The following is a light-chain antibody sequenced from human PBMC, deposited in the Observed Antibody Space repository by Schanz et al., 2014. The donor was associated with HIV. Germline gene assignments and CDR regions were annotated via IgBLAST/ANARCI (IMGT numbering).Light chain of an antibody. J-gene: IGLJ2*01. CDR1: SSDVGGYDF. Sequence: QSALTQPASVSGSPGQSITISCTGTSSDVGGYDFVSWYQQPPGKAPKLMIYDVTNRPSGVSNRFSGSKSGNTASLTISGLQAEDEADYYCSSYTGSSSVIFGGGTKLTVL. V-gene: IGLV2-14*03. CDR2: DVT. CDR3: SSYTGSSSVI.